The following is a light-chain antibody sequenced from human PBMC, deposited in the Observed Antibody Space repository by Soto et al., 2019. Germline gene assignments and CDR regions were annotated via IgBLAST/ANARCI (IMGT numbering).Light chain of an antibody. J-gene: IGKJ4*01. CDR2: DTS. CDR1: QSVINY. CDR3: QQRANWPLT. Sequence: EIVLTQSPATLSLSPGERATLSCRASQSVINYLAWYQQKPGQAPRLLIYDTSNRATGIPARFSGSGSGTDFTLIISSLEPEDFPVYYCQQRANWPLTFGGGTKVEIK. V-gene: IGKV3-11*01.